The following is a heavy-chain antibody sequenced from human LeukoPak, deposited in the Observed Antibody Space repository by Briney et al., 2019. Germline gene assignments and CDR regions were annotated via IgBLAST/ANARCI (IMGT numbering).Heavy chain of an antibody. CDR3: LRFLEWSVIDY. CDR1: GGSISSSSYY. D-gene: IGHD3-3*01. J-gene: IGHJ4*02. CDR2: IYYSGSS. Sequence: SETLSLTCSVSGGSISSSSYYWGWIRQPPGKGREWIGSIYYSGSSYYNPALKSRVTISVDTSKTQFALKLSSVTAAGTAVYYCLRFLEWSVIDYWGQGTLVTVSS. V-gene: IGHV4-39*01.